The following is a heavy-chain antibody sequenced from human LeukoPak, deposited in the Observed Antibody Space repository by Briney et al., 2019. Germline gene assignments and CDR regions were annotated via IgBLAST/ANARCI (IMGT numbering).Heavy chain of an antibody. CDR1: GFTFSSYC. D-gene: IGHD3-10*02. V-gene: IGHV3-48*01. CDR2: ISSNSSTI. CDR3: AELGITMIGGV. Sequence: GESLRLSCAASGFTFSSYCMTWVRQAPGKGLEWVSYISSNSSTIYYADSVKGRFTISRDNAKNSLYLQMNSLRAEDTAVYYCAELGITMIGGVWGKGTTVTISS. J-gene: IGHJ6*04.